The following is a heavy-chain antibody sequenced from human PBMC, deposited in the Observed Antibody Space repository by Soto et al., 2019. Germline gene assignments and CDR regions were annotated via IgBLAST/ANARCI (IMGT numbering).Heavy chain of an antibody. Sequence: SVKVSCKASGFTFTISAMQWVRQARGQRLEWIGWIVVGSGNTNYAQKFQERVTITRDMSTSTAYMELSSLRSEDTAVYYCAAHEDIVVVPAARTSDAFDIWGQGTMVTVSS. V-gene: IGHV1-58*02. CDR3: AAHEDIVVVPAARTSDAFDI. J-gene: IGHJ3*02. D-gene: IGHD2-2*01. CDR1: GFTFTISA. CDR2: IVVGSGNT.